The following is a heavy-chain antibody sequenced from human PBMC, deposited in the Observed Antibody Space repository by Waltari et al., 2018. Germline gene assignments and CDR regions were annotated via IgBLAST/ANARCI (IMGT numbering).Heavy chain of an antibody. J-gene: IGHJ4*02. CDR1: GFTFSSYI. CDR2: ISSSSSYI. D-gene: IGHD2-2*02. V-gene: IGHV3-21*01. Sequence: MRESRRVLVRPGGSLRLSCAASGFTFSSYIMNWVRQAPGKGLEWVSSISSSSSYIYYADSVKGRFTISRDNTKNSLYLQMNSLRAEDTAVYYCARDLGSSTSCYNYWGQGTLVTVSS. CDR3: ARDLGSSTSCYNY.